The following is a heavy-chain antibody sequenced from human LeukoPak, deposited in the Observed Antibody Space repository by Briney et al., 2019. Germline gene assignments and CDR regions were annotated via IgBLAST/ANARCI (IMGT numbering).Heavy chain of an antibody. CDR2: TYYKSKWYN. V-gene: IGHV6-1*01. J-gene: IGHJ3*02. Sequence: SQTLSLTCAISGDSVSSNSATWNWIRQSPSRGLEWLGRTYYKSKWYNDYAVSVKSRITINSDTSKNQFSLQLNSVTPEDTAVYYCARVSSPWSPRDAFDIWGQGSMVTVSS. D-gene: IGHD1-26*01. CDR1: GDSVSSNSAT. CDR3: ARVSSPWSPRDAFDI.